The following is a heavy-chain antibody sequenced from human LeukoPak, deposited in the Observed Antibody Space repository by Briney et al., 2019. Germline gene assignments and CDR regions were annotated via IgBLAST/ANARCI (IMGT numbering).Heavy chain of an antibody. J-gene: IGHJ5*02. CDR1: GFTFSSYA. Sequence: GGSLRLSCAASGFTFSSYAMHWVRQAPGKGLEWVAVISYDGSNKYYADSVKGRFTISRDNSKNTLYLQMNGLRAEDTAVYYCAREANIVVVPATGGFDPWGQGTLVTVSS. CDR2: ISYDGSNK. CDR3: AREANIVVVPATGGFDP. V-gene: IGHV3-30*04. D-gene: IGHD2-2*01.